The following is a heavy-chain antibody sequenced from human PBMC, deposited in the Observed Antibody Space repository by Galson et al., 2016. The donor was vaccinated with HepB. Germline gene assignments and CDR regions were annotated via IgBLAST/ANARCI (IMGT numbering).Heavy chain of an antibody. J-gene: IGHJ4*02. Sequence: SLRLSCAASGFSFSTYEMNWIRQTPGKGLEWVSYISDSGRSTHYIDSVEGRYTISRDNAKNTLDLQMNSLRADDTAVYYCARKLRGSGYDCWGQGTLVTVSS. CDR2: ISDSGRST. CDR1: GFSFSTYE. CDR3: ARKLRGSGYDC. D-gene: IGHD5-12*01. V-gene: IGHV3-48*03.